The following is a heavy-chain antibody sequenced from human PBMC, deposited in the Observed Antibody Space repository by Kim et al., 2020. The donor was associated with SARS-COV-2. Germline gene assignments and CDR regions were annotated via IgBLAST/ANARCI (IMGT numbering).Heavy chain of an antibody. J-gene: IGHJ4*02. Sequence: GGSLRLSCPASGFTFSSYAMSWVRQAPGKGLEWVSAISGSGGSTYYADSVKGRFTISRDNSKNTLYLQMNSLRAEDTAVYYCAKVGEDSSTFYYFDYWGQGTLVTVSS. CDR2: ISGSGGST. D-gene: IGHD6-6*01. V-gene: IGHV3-23*01. CDR1: GFTFSSYA. CDR3: AKVGEDSSTFYYFDY.